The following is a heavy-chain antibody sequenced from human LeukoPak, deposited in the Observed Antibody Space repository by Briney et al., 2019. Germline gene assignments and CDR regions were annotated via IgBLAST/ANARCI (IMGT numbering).Heavy chain of an antibody. CDR2: IYYSGST. CDR1: GGSISSGDYY. D-gene: IGHD4-23*01. J-gene: IGHJ4*02. CDR3: AREGYGGNWGYFDY. Sequence: PSETLSLTCTVSGGSISSGDYYWSWIRQPPGKGLEWIGYIYYSGSTYYNPSLKSRVTISVDTSKNQFSLKLSSVTAADTAVYYCAREGYGGNWGYFDYWGQGTLVTVSS. V-gene: IGHV4-30-4*01.